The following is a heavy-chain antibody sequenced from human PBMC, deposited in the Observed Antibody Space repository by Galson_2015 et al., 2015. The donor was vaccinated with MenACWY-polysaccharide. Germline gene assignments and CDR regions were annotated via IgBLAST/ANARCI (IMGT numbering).Heavy chain of an antibody. CDR3: ARAPRRDSSFGWFDY. D-gene: IGHD3-3*02. V-gene: IGHV4-30-4*01. J-gene: IGHJ4*02. CDR2: VSYSGGS. Sequence: LTCAVSGDSINGGDYFWNWFRQPPGKGLEWIGYVSYSGGSNDNPSLRSRLAMSLDTSNHHFSLNLRSVTAADTAVYYCARAPRRDSSFGWFDYWGQGILVTVSS. CDR1: GDSINGGDYF.